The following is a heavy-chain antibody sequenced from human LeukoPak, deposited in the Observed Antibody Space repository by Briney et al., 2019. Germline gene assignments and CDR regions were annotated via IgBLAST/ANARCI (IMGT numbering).Heavy chain of an antibody. V-gene: IGHV3-20*01. CDR3: AEGVSSSSGGDYYMDV. D-gene: IGHD6-6*01. Sequence: GGSLRLSCAASGFTFDDYGMSWVRQAPGKGLEWVSGINWNGGSTGYADSVKGRFTISRDNAKNSLYLQMNSLRAEDTALYHCAEGVSSSSGGDYYMDVWGKGTTVTVSS. J-gene: IGHJ6*03. CDR1: GFTFDDYG. CDR2: INWNGGST.